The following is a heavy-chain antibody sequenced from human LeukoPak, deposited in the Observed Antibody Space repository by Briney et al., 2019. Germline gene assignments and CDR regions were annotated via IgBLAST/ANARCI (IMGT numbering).Heavy chain of an antibody. CDR2: IKQDGSEK. D-gene: IGHD6-19*01. J-gene: IGHJ4*02. V-gene: IGHV3-7*01. CDR3: AREGYSSGKIDY. CDR1: GFTFSSYW. Sequence: GGSLRLSCAASGFTFSSYWMSWVRQAPGKGLEWVDNIKQDGSEKYYVDSVKGRFTISRDNAKKSVYLQMNSLRAEDTAVYYCAREGYSSGKIDYWGQGTLVTVSS.